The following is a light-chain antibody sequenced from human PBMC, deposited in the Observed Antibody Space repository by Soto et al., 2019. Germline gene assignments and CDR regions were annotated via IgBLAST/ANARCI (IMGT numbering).Light chain of an antibody. CDR1: QGISNY. J-gene: IGKJ1*01. Sequence: DIQMTQSPSSLSASVGARVTITCRASQGISNYLAWYQQKPGXAPKLLIYAAATLASGVPARFSGIGSGTHFTLTISSLQPEDFGTYYCQQYKSYWTFGQGTKVDI. V-gene: IGKV1-16*01. CDR3: QQYKSYWT. CDR2: AAA.